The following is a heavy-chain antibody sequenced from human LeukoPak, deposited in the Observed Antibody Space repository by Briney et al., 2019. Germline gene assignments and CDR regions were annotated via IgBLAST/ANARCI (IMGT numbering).Heavy chain of an antibody. D-gene: IGHD4-17*01. CDR2: ISSSSSYI. CDR1: GFTFSSYS. J-gene: IGHJ4*02. CDR3: ARDGGYMTTSPANY. Sequence: GGSLRLSCAASGFTFSSYSMNWVRQAPGKGLEWVSSISSSSSYIYYADSVKGRFTISRDNAKNSLYLQMNSLRAEDTAVYYCARDGGYMTTSPANYWGQGTLVTVSS. V-gene: IGHV3-21*01.